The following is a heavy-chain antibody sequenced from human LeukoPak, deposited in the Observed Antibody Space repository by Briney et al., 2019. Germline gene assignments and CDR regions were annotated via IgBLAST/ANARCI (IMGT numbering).Heavy chain of an antibody. CDR1: GGSFSGYY. V-gene: IGHV4-34*01. CDR2: INHSGST. CDR3: ARTSGSYLD. Sequence: SETLSLTCAVYGGSFSGYYWSWIRQPPGKGLEWSGEINHSGSTNYNPSLKNRVTISVDTSKNQFSLKLSSVTAADTAVYYCARTSGSYLDWGQGTLVTVSS. J-gene: IGHJ4*02. D-gene: IGHD1-26*01.